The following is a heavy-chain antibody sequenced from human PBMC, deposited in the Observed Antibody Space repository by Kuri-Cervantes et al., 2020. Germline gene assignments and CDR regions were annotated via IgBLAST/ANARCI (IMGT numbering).Heavy chain of an antibody. Sequence: GESLKISCAASGFTFDDYGMSWVRQAPGKGLEWVSAISGSGGSTYYADSVKGRFTTSRDNSKNTLYLQMNSLRAEDTAVYYCAKGQIYGSGMNWFDPWGQGTLVTVSS. D-gene: IGHD3-10*01. CDR1: GFTFDDYG. J-gene: IGHJ5*02. CDR3: AKGQIYGSGMNWFDP. V-gene: IGHV3-23*01. CDR2: ISGSGGST.